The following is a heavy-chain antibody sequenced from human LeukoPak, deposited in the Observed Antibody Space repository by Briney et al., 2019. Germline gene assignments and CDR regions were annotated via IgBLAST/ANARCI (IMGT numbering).Heavy chain of an antibody. CDR2: INHSGST. Sequence: SETLSLTCAVYGGSFSSYYWSWIRQPPRERLEWSVGINHSGSTNYNPSLKSRVTISVDTSKNQFSLKLSSVNAADPAVYYCARDSTGGRSGWYKWFDPWGQGTLVTVPS. J-gene: IGHJ5*02. D-gene: IGHD6-19*01. CDR3: ARDSTGGRSGWYKWFDP. CDR1: GGSFSSYY. V-gene: IGHV4-34*01.